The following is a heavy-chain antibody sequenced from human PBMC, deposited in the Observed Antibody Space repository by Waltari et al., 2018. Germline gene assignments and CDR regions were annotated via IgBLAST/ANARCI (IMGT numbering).Heavy chain of an antibody. Sequence: QVQLVQSGAEVKKPEASVKVSCKASGYTFTGYYMHWLRQAPGQGLEWMGWINPNSGGTNYAQKFQGRVTMTRDTSISTAYMELSRLRSDDTAVYYCARSLGWSGYPGEDYWGQGTLVTVSS. CDR3: ARSLGWSGYPGEDY. J-gene: IGHJ4*02. D-gene: IGHD3-3*01. CDR2: INPNSGGT. CDR1: GYTFTGYY. V-gene: IGHV1-2*02.